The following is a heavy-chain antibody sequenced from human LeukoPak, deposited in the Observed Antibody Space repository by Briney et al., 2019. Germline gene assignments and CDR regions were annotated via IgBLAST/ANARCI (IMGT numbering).Heavy chain of an antibody. D-gene: IGHD2-2*01. V-gene: IGHV4-34*01. CDR2: INHSGST. CDR1: GFTFGDYA. CDR3: ARGIRDIVVVPAANPFDY. Sequence: LRLSCTASGFTFGDYAMSWVRQAPGKGMEWVGEINHSGSTNYNPSLKSRVTISVDTSKNQFSLKLSSVTAADTAVYYCARGIRDIVVVPAANPFDYWGQGTLVTVSS. J-gene: IGHJ4*02.